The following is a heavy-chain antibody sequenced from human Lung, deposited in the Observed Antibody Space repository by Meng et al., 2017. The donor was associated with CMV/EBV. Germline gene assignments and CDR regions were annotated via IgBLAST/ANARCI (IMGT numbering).Heavy chain of an antibody. CDR2: ISSSSSTI. Sequence: ESXKISXAASGFTFSSYSMNWVRQAPGKGLEWVSYISSSSSTIYYADSVKGRFTISRDNAKNSLYLQMNSLRAEDTAVYYCARACSSTSCLAAYYYYGMDVWGQXTTVTVSS. J-gene: IGHJ6*02. V-gene: IGHV3-48*04. CDR3: ARACSSTSCLAAYYYYGMDV. CDR1: GFTFSSYS. D-gene: IGHD2-2*01.